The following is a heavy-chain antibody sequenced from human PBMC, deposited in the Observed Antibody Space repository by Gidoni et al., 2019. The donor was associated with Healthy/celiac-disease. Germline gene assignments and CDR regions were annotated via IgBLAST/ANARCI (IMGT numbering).Heavy chain of an antibody. J-gene: IGHJ5*02. CDR1: GFTFRSYW. CDR2: IKQDGSEK. Sequence: EVQLVESGGGLVQPGGSLRLSCEASGFTFRSYWMSWVRQAPGKGLEWVANIKQDGSEKSYVYSVKGRFTSSSDDAKNSLYLQMNSLRAEDTAVYYCARCGNYDILTGYYSAPPYNWFDPWGQGTLVTVSS. V-gene: IGHV3-7*01. CDR3: ARCGNYDILTGYYSAPPYNWFDP. D-gene: IGHD3-9*01.